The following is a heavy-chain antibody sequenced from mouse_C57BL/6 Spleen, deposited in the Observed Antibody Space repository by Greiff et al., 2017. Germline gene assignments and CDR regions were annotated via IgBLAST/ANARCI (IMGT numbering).Heavy chain of an antibody. D-gene: IGHD5-5*01. CDR3: ARRGLPTGFAY. CDR2: INPSTGGT. V-gene: IGHV1-42*01. CDR1: GYSFTGYY. Sequence: EVQLQQSGPELVKPGASVKISCKASGYSFTGYYMNWVKQSPEKSLEWIGEINPSTGGTTYNQKFKAKATLTVDKSSSTAYMQLKSLTSEDSAVYYCARRGLPTGFAYWGQGTLVTVSA. J-gene: IGHJ3*01.